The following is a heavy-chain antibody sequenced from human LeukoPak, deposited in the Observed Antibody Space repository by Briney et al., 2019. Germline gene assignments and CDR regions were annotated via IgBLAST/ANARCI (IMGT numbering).Heavy chain of an antibody. CDR2: IIPIFGTA. Sequence: GASVKVSCKASGYTFTSYAISWVRQAPGQGLEWMGGIIPIFGTANYAQKFQGRVTITADKSTSTAYMELSSLRSEDTAVYYCAREVPYVQEYFNWFDPWGQGTLVTVSS. CDR3: AREVPYVQEYFNWFDP. D-gene: IGHD3-16*01. V-gene: IGHV1-69*06. CDR1: GYTFTSYA. J-gene: IGHJ5*02.